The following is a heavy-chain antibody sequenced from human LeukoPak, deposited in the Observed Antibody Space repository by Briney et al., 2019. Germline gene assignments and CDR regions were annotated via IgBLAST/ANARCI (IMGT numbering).Heavy chain of an antibody. CDR1: GFTFSSYS. CDR2: IRYDGSNK. Sequence: GGSLRLSCAASGFTFSSYSMNWVRQAPGKGLEWVAFIRYDGSNKYYADSVKGRFTISRDNSKNTLYLQMNSLRAEDTAVYYCANLDQDIVVVPAASYWGQGTLVTVSS. CDR3: ANLDQDIVVVPAASY. J-gene: IGHJ4*02. V-gene: IGHV3-30*02. D-gene: IGHD2-2*01.